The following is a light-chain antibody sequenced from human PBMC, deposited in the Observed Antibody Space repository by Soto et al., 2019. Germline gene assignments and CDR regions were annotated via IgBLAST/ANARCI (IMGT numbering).Light chain of an antibody. CDR3: QQYNKWPLFT. Sequence: EIVMTQSPATLSVSPGQRASLSCRASQSISTNLAWYQQRPGRSPRLLIFGASIRATGVPARFSGSGSGTDFTLTISSLQSEDFAVYYCQQYNKWPLFTFGPGTRVDIK. V-gene: IGKV3-15*01. J-gene: IGKJ3*01. CDR2: GAS. CDR1: QSISTN.